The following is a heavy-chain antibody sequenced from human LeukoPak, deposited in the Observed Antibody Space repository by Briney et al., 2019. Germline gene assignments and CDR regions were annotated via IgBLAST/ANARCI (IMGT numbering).Heavy chain of an antibody. CDR3: AREEYHLLGAFDI. V-gene: IGHV4-34*01. D-gene: IGHD2-2*01. CDR1: GVSFSDYS. CDR2: INHRGST. Sequence: SETLSLTCAVSGVSFSDYSWSWIRQPPGKGLEWIGEINHRGSTNYNPSLKSRVTISVDTSNNHLSLRLSSVTAADTAVYYCAREEYHLLGAFDIWGQGTMVTVSS. J-gene: IGHJ3*02.